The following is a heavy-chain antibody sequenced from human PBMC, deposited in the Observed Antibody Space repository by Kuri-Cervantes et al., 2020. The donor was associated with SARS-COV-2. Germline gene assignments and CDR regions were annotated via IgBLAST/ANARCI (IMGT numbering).Heavy chain of an antibody. Sequence: GESLKISCAASGFTFCDYYMSWIRQAPGKGLEWVSYISSSGSTIYYADSVKGRFTISRDNAKNSLYLQMNSLRAEDTAVYYCASGSGSYYGGDYWGQGTLVTVSS. CDR2: ISSSGSTI. CDR1: GFTFCDYY. CDR3: ASGSGSYYGGDY. V-gene: IGHV3-11*04. D-gene: IGHD1-26*01. J-gene: IGHJ4*02.